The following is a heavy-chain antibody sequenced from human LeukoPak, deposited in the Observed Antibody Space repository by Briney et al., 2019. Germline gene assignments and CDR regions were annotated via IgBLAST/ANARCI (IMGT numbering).Heavy chain of an antibody. D-gene: IGHD3-10*01. V-gene: IGHV4-59*01. CDR1: GGSISSYY. CDR3: AAFTMIRARAFNI. CDR2: MYYRGNT. Sequence: SETLSLTCTVSGGSISSYYWSWIRQPPGKGLEWIGYMYYRGNTNYNPSVKSRVTISVDTSKNQFSLRLNSVTAADTAVYYCAAFTMIRARAFNIWGQGTLVSVSS. J-gene: IGHJ3*02.